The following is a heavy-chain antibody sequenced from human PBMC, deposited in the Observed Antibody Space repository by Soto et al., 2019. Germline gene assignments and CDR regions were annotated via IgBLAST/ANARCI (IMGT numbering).Heavy chain of an antibody. CDR1: GFSVSSHY. V-gene: IGHV3-66*01. CDR3: ARSGGNYWFDP. J-gene: IGHJ5*02. D-gene: IGHD2-21*02. Sequence: GGSLRLSCAASGFSVSSHYMKWVRQAPGKALEWVSVIYSGGNTYYADSVKGRFTISRDNSKNTLYLQMNSLRAGDTAVYYCARSGGNYWFDPWGQGTQVNVSS. CDR2: IYSGGNT.